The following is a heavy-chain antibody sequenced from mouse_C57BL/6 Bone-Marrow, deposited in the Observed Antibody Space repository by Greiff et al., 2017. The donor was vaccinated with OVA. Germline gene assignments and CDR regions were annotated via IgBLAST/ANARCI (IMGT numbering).Heavy chain of an antibody. CDR2: IYPGDGDT. D-gene: IGHD1-1*01. Sequence: VKLVESGPELVKPGASVKISCKASGYAFSSSWMNWVKQRPGKGLEWIGRIYPGDGDTNYNGKFKGKATLTADKSSSTAYMQLSSLTSEDSAVYFCARRGSSYSPFDYWGQGTTLTVSS. J-gene: IGHJ2*01. V-gene: IGHV1-82*01. CDR1: GYAFSSSW. CDR3: ARRGSSYSPFDY.